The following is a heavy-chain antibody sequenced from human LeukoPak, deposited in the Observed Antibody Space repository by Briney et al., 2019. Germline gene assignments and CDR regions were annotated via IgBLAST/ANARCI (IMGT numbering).Heavy chain of an antibody. CDR2: INHSGST. J-gene: IGHJ5*02. CDR1: GGSFSGYY. CDR3: ARARAPYDA. V-gene: IGHV4-34*01. Sequence: SETLSLTCAVYGGSFSGYYWSWIRQPPGKGLEWIGEINHSGSTNYNPSLKKRVSISVDTSKNQFSMKLSSVTAADTAVYYCARARAPYDAWGQGTLVTVSS. D-gene: IGHD5-12*01.